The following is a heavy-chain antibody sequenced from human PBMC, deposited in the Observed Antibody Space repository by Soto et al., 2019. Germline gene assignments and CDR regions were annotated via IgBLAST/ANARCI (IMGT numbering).Heavy chain of an antibody. J-gene: IGHJ6*02. V-gene: IGHV1-69*13. CDR2: IIPIFGTA. Sequence: ASVKVSCKASGGTFSSYAISWVRQAPGQGLEWMGGIIPIFGTANYAQKFQGRVTITADESTSTAYMELSSLRSEDTAVYYCARPTRPVNTQSLGLVGYYYGLDVWGQGTTVTVSS. CDR1: GGTFSSYA. CDR3: ARPTRPVNTQSLGLVGYYYGLDV. D-gene: IGHD4-17*01.